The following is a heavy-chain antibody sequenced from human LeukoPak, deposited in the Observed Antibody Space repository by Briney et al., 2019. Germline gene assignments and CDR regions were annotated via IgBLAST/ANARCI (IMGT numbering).Heavy chain of an antibody. D-gene: IGHD4-11*01. J-gene: IGHJ5*02. CDR2: IYYSGGT. V-gene: IGHV4-39*07. CDR3: ARDPYSNYWFDP. Sequence: SETLSLTCTVSGGSISSSGYYWGWIRQPPGEGLEWIGSIYYSGGTYYNPSLKSRVTISVDTSKNQFSLKLSSVTAADTAVYYCARDPYSNYWFDPWGQGTLVTVSS. CDR1: GGSISSSGYY.